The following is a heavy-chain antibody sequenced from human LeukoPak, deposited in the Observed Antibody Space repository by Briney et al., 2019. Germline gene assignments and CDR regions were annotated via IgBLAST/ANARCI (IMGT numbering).Heavy chain of an antibody. CDR1: GGSVSSGSYY. Sequence: SETLSLTCTVSGGSVSSGSYYWSWIRQPPGKGLEWIGYIYYSGSTNYNPSLKSRVTISVDTSKNQFSLKLSSVTAADTAVYHCARDSAPRGEYYFDYWGQGTLVTVSS. D-gene: IGHD3-10*01. J-gene: IGHJ4*02. CDR2: IYYSGST. V-gene: IGHV4-61*01. CDR3: ARDSAPRGEYYFDY.